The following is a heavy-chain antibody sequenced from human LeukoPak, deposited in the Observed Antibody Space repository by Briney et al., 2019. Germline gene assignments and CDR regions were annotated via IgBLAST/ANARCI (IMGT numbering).Heavy chain of an antibody. J-gene: IGHJ4*02. CDR1: GFTFSSYW. CDR2: INSDGCSA. Sequence: GGSLRLSCAASGFTFSSYWIHWVRQAPGKGLVWVSHINSDGCSATYADSVKGRLTISRDNAKNTVYLQMNSLRAEDTAVYYCARGGVGCFDYWGQGALVTVSS. CDR3: ARGGVGCFDY. D-gene: IGHD6-19*01. V-gene: IGHV3-74*01.